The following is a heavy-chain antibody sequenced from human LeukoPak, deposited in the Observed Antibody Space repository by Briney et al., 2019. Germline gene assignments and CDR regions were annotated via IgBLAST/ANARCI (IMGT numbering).Heavy chain of an antibody. CDR3: ASEWELLSRPPPFFDY. J-gene: IGHJ4*02. CDR2: ISYDGSTK. D-gene: IGHD1-26*01. CDR1: GFTFSHYG. V-gene: IGHV3-30*03. Sequence: PGGSLRLSCAASGFTFSHYGMHWVRQAPGTGLEWVAPISYDGSTKYYADSVKGRFTISRDNSKNTLHLQVNGLRAEDTAVYYCASEWELLSRPPPFFDYWAREPWSPSPQ.